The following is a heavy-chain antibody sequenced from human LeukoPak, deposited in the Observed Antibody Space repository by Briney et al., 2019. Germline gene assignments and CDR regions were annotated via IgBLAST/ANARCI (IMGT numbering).Heavy chain of an antibody. CDR2: IYTSGST. V-gene: IGHV4-4*07. CDR3: ARXXXYXYDSSGPRVPGNYYYYYYGMDV. D-gene: IGHD3-22*01. CDR1: GGSISSYY. J-gene: IGHJ6*02. Sequence: SETLSLTCTVSGGSISSYYWSWIRQPAGKGLEWIGRIYTSGSTNYNPSLKSRVTMSVDTSKNQFSLKLSSVTAADTAVYYCARXXXYXYDSSGPRVPGNYYYYYYGMDVWGQGTTVTVSS.